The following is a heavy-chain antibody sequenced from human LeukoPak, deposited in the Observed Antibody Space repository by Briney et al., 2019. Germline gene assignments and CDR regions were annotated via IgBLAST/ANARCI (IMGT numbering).Heavy chain of an antibody. CDR3: AKGHCSGTTCYGWFDP. CDR1: GFTFSNYA. CDR2: IDGSGGST. Sequence: GGSLRLSCAASGFTFSNYAMSWVRQAPGKGLEWISSIDGSGGSTNYADSVKGRFTISRDNSKNTLYLQMNSLRADDTAVYYCAKGHCSGTTCYGWFDPWGQGTPVTVSS. V-gene: IGHV3-23*01. J-gene: IGHJ5*01. D-gene: IGHD2-2*01.